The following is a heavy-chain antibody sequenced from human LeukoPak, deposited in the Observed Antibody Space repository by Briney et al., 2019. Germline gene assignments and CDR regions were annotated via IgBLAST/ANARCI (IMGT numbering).Heavy chain of an antibody. D-gene: IGHD4-17*01. CDR2: ISGSGGST. CDR1: GFTFSSYA. CDR3: ASVASTVTTVPGYYFDY. V-gene: IGHV3-23*01. Sequence: GGSLRLSCAASGFTFSSYAMSWVRQAPGKGLEWVSAISGSGGSTYYADSVKGRFTISRDNSKNTLYLQMNSLRAEDTAVYYCASVASTVTTVPGYYFDYWGQGTLATVSS. J-gene: IGHJ4*02.